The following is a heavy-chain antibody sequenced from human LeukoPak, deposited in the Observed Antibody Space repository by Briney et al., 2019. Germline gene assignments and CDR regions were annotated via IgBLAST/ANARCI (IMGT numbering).Heavy chain of an antibody. J-gene: IGHJ4*02. CDR3: AKSYDSSGYCQGYFDY. CDR2: ISSSGVTT. D-gene: IGHD3-22*01. Sequence: PAGSLRLSCAASAFTFSTYAMSWVRQAPGKGLEWVSAISSSGVTTYYADSVKGRFTISRDNSKNTLYLQMNSLRAEDTAVYYCAKSYDSSGYCQGYFDYWGQGTLVTVSS. CDR1: AFTFSTYA. V-gene: IGHV3-23*01.